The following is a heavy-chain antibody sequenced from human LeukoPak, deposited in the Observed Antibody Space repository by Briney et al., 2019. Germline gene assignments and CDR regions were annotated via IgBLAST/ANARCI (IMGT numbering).Heavy chain of an antibody. Sequence: ASVKVSCKAFGYTFTGYYMHWVRQAPGQGLEWMGWINPNSGGTNYAQKFQGRVTMTRDTSISTAYMELSRLRSDDTAVYYCARDLELWFNSETYYYYGMDVWGQGTTVTVSS. CDR2: INPNSGGT. CDR3: ARDLELWFNSETYYYYGMDV. V-gene: IGHV1-2*02. CDR1: GYTFTGYY. J-gene: IGHJ6*02. D-gene: IGHD5-18*01.